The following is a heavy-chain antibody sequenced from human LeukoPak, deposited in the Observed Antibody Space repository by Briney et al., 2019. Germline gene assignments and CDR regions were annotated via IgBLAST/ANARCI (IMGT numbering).Heavy chain of an antibody. Sequence: ASVKVSCKASGYTFTGYYMHWVRQAPGQGLEWMGWINPNSGGTNYAQKFQGRVTMTRDTSISTAYMELSRLRSDDTAVYYCARPRVATIVQGAFDIWGQGTMATVSS. CDR1: GYTFTGYY. J-gene: IGHJ3*02. CDR2: INPNSGGT. V-gene: IGHV1-2*02. D-gene: IGHD5-12*01. CDR3: ARPRVATIVQGAFDI.